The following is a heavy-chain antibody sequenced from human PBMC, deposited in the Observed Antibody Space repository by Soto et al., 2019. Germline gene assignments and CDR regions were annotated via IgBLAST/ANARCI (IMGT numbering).Heavy chain of an antibody. CDR3: ARLIAAAGPGY. CDR2: VSSSGSTI. J-gene: IGHJ4*02. CDR1: GFTFSSYE. Sequence: PGGSLRLSCAASGFTFSSYEMNWVRQAPGKGLEWVSYVSSSGSTIYYADSVKGRFTISRDNAKNSLYLQMNSLRAEDTAVYYCARLIAAAGPGYWGQGTLVTVSS. D-gene: IGHD6-13*01. V-gene: IGHV3-48*03.